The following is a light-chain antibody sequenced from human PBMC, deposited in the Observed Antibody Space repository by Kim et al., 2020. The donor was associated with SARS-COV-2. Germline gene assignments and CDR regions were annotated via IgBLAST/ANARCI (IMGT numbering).Light chain of an antibody. V-gene: IGLV3-1*01. J-gene: IGLJ2*01. Sequence: VSPGQTASITCSGDKVGDKYTCWYRQKPGQSPVLVIYEDTKRPSGIPERFPGSNSGNTATLTISGIQAMDEADYYCQAWDRGTAAFGGGTKLTVL. CDR3: QAWDRGTAA. CDR2: EDT. CDR1: KVGDKY.